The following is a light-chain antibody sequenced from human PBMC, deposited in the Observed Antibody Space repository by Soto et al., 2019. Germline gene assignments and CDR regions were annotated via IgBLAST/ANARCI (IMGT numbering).Light chain of an antibody. Sequence: EVVMTQSPATLSVSPGERVTLSCRASESVHRNLAWYQQKPGQGPSLLIYYASTGATGVPDRFTGSGSGTEFTLTISSLQSEDFGVYHCQHYSNWPPTFGPGTKVEIK. V-gene: IGKV3-15*01. CDR3: QHYSNWPPT. CDR1: ESVHRN. J-gene: IGKJ3*01. CDR2: YAS.